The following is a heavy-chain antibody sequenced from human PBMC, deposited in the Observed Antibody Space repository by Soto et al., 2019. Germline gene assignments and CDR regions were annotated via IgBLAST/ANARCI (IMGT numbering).Heavy chain of an antibody. CDR3: ARDLRDGYNYGDYFDY. CDR1: GYTFTNYY. CDR2: INPNSGGT. J-gene: IGHJ4*02. Sequence: XSVKTSFKASGYTFTNYYMHWVRQAPGQGLEWMGWINPNSGGTNYAQKFQGRVTMTRDTSISTAYMELSRLRSDDTAVYYCARDLRDGYNYGDYFDYWGQRTLVTVSS. D-gene: IGHD5-12*01. V-gene: IGHV1-2*02.